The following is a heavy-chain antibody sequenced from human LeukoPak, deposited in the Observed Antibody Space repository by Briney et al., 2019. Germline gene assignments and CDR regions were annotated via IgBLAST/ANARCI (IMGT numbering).Heavy chain of an antibody. CDR3: ARDRFKGYDSSGALDAFDI. Sequence: SETLSLTCAVYGGSFSGYYWSWIRQPPGKGLEWIGEINHSGSTNYNPSLKSRVTMSVDTSKNQFSLKLSSVTAADTAVYYCARDRFKGYDSSGALDAFDIWGQGTMVTVSS. D-gene: IGHD3-22*01. V-gene: IGHV4-34*01. CDR2: INHSGST. J-gene: IGHJ3*02. CDR1: GGSFSGYY.